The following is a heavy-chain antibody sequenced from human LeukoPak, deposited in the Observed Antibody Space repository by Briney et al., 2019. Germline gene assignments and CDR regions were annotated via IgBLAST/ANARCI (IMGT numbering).Heavy chain of an antibody. J-gene: IGHJ6*03. CDR1: GYTFTNYD. V-gene: IGHV1-8*01. CDR3: ARSPSGWYRDYYYYYYMDV. CDR2: MNPNSGNT. D-gene: IGHD6-19*01. Sequence: GASVKVSCKASGYTFTNYDINWVRQATGQGLEWMGWMNPNSGNTGYAQNFQGRVTMTRNTSISTAYMELSSLRSEDTAVYYCARSPSGWYRDYYYYYYMDVWGKGTTVTISS.